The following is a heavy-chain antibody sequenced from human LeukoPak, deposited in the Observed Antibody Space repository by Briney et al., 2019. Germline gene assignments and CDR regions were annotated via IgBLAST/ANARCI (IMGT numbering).Heavy chain of an antibody. J-gene: IGHJ4*02. CDR2: ISGSGGSS. V-gene: IGHV3-23*01. Sequence: PGGSLRLSCAASGFTFSSYAMSWVRQAPGKGLEWVSAISGSGGSSYYADSVKGRFTISRDNSKNTLYLQMNSLRAEDTAVYYCAKVKSHYSSSWSYYFDYWGQGTLVTVSS. CDR1: GFTFSSYA. D-gene: IGHD6-13*01. CDR3: AKVKSHYSSSWSYYFDY.